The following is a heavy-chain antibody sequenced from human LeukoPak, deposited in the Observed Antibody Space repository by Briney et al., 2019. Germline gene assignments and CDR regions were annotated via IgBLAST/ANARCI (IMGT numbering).Heavy chain of an antibody. J-gene: IGHJ4*02. D-gene: IGHD5-18*01. CDR2: ISDSGGST. Sequence: GGSLRLSCAASGFTFSSSGMSWVRQAPGKGLEWVSTISDSGGSTYYADSVKGRFTISRDNAKNSLYLQMNSLRAEDTSVYYCATVYIYGSPTSYFDYWGQGTLVTVSS. CDR3: ATVYIYGSPTSYFDY. V-gene: IGHV3-23*01. CDR1: GFTFSSSG.